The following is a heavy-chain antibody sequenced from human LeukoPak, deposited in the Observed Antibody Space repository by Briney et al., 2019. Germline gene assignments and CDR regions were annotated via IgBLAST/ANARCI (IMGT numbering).Heavy chain of an antibody. CDR3: ARAGQGYCTSASCYLSLDY. CDR1: GGSISSSNW. D-gene: IGHD2-2*01. CDR2: IYHSGST. V-gene: IGHV4-4*02. J-gene: IGHJ4*02. Sequence: SETLSLTCAVSGGSISSSNWWSWVRQSPGKGLEWIGEIYHSGSTNYNPSLKSRVTISVDKSKNQFSLKLSSVAAADTALYYCARAGQGYCTSASCYLSLDYWGQGTLVTVSS.